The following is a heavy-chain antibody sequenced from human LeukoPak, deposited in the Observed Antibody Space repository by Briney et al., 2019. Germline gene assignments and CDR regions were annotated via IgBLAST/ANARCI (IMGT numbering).Heavy chain of an antibody. V-gene: IGHV1-24*01. D-gene: IGHD3-3*01. Sequence: EASVTVCFRFSGYSLTELSMHWGRQAPGKGLGWVGGFDPEDGETIYAQKFQGRVTMTEDTSTDTAYMELSSLRSEDTAVYYCATDQGLRFLEWLFPHAFDIWGQGTMVTVSS. J-gene: IGHJ3*02. CDR1: GYSLTELS. CDR3: ATDQGLRFLEWLFPHAFDI. CDR2: FDPEDGET.